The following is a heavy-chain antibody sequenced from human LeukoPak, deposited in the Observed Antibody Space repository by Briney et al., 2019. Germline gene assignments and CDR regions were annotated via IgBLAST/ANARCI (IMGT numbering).Heavy chain of an antibody. J-gene: IGHJ4*02. CDR1: GGSISSSSYY. D-gene: IGHD1-7*01. Sequence: PSETLSLTCIVPGGSISSSSYYWAWIRQSSGKGLEWIGTFSSGGSAYYNPSLTSRVSISKDTSDNQFSLRLYFVTAADTAVYYCARKQTGTMYDVWGQGTQVTVSS. CDR3: ARKQTGTMYDV. CDR2: FSSGGSA. V-gene: IGHV4-39*07.